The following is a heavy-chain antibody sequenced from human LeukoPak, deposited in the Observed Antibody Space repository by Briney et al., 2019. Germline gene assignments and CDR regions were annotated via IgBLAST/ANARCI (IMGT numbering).Heavy chain of an antibody. CDR2: IYTSGST. V-gene: IGHV4-4*07. J-gene: IGHJ4*02. CDR1: GGSISSYY. Sequence: PSETLSLTCTVSGGSISSYYWSWIRQPAGKGLEWIGRIYTSGSTNYNPSLKSRVTMSVDTSKDQFSLKLSSVTAADTAVYYCARDSWTYYDILTGYPGWRVFDYWGQGTLVTVSS. CDR3: ARDSWTYYDILTGYPGWRVFDY. D-gene: IGHD3-9*01.